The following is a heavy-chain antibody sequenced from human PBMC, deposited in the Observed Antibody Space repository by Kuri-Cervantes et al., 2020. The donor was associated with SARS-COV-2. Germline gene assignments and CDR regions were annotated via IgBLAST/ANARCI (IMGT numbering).Heavy chain of an antibody. CDR1: GVSVSGGTYY. V-gene: IGHV4-61*01. J-gene: IGHJ6*03. D-gene: IGHD2-15*01. CDR2: IYYSGST. CDR3: ARDQYCSGGSCYDNYYYMDV. Sequence: SETLSLTCAVSGVSVSGGTYYWSWIRQPPGKGLEWIGYIYYSGSTNYNPSLKSRVTISVDTSKNQFSLKLSSVTAADTAVYYCARDQYCSGGSCYDNYYYMDVWGKGTTVTVSS.